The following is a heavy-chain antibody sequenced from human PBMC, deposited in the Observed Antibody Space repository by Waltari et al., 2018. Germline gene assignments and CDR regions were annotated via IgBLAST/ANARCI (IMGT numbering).Heavy chain of an antibody. CDR1: GGSISTTYY. V-gene: IGHV4-39*01. Sequence: QLQLQESGPRLVTPSETLSLTCTVPGGSISTTYYWGWIRQPPGKGLEWMGNMQYRGSTFYNPSLKSRVTISLDTSKNQFSLRLSSVGAADTAVYFCGRIAFGDDGGYFQHWGQGTLVTVSS. CDR2: MQYRGST. J-gene: IGHJ1*01. D-gene: IGHD4-17*01. CDR3: GRIAFGDDGGYFQH.